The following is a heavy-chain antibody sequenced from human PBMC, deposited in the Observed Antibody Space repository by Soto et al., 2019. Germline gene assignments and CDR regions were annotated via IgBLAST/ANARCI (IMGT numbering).Heavy chain of an antibody. CDR2: IHYSGRT. J-gene: IGHJ4*02. D-gene: IGHD1-26*01. CDR1: TGSISVFS. Sequence: SETLCITCSFSTGSISVFSWTWIRQPPGKILELIGYIHYSGRTDHNPSLTTRATMSVDTSKNQFSLKLKSITAADTAVYYCVRVGVGIGNHFDSWGRGTLVTVSS. CDR3: VRVGVGIGNHFDS. V-gene: IGHV4-59*12.